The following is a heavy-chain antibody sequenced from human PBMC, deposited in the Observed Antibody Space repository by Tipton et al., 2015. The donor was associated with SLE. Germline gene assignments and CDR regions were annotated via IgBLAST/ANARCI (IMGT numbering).Heavy chain of an antibody. V-gene: IGHV4-61*01. J-gene: IGHJ5*02. D-gene: IGHD1-14*01. Sequence: TLSLTCTVSGGSISSGSYYWSWIRQSPGKGLEWIGHIYHTGSTTYNPSLKSRVTMSVDTSKNQFSLKLRSVTAADTAVYYCARGYNGLKSGFDPWGQGTLVTVSS. CDR1: GGSISSGSYY. CDR2: IYHTGST. CDR3: ARGYNGLKSGFDP.